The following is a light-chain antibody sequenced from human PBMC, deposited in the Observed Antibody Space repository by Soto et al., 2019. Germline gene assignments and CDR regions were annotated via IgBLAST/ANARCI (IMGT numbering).Light chain of an antibody. J-gene: IGKJ1*01. CDR3: QQRGNWPWT. Sequence: EIVLTQSPATLSLSPGERATLSCRASQSVSSYLAWYQQKPGQAPRLLIYDASNRATGIPARFSGSVSGTDFTLTISSLEPEYFAVYYCQQRGNWPWTFGQGTKVEIK. CDR1: QSVSSY. CDR2: DAS. V-gene: IGKV3-11*01.